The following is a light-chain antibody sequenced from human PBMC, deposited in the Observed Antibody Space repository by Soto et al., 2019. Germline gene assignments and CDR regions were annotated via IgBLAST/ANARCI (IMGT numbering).Light chain of an antibody. CDR1: QSVLYSPNNKNY. CDR2: WSS. V-gene: IGKV4-1*01. CDR3: QQYYDTPHT. J-gene: IGKJ2*01. Sequence: DIVMTQSPDSLPVSLGERATVNCKSSQSVLYSPNNKNYLAWYQQKPGQPPKLLIYWSSTRESGVPDRFSGSGSGTEFTLTISSLQAEDVAVYDCQQYYDTPHTFGQGTKLEIK.